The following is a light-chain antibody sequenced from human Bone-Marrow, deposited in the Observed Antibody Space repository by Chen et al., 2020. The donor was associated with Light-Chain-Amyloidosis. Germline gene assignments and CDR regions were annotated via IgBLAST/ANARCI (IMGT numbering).Light chain of an antibody. CDR3: QVWDRSSDRPV. CDR2: DDS. CDR1: NIGSTS. J-gene: IGLJ3*02. Sequence: SYVLTQPSSVSVAPGQTATIACGGNNIGSTSVHWYQQTPGQAPLLVVYDDSDRPSGSPERLSGSNSGNTATLTISRVEARDEADYYCQVWDRSSDRPVFGGGTKLTVL. V-gene: IGLV3-21*02.